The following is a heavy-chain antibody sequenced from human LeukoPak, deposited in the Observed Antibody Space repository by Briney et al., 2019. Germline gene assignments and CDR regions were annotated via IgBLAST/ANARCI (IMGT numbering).Heavy chain of an antibody. CDR1: GYTFTTYA. CDR3: ARDPIGSRWPYYFDY. CDR2: INAGNGNT. V-gene: IGHV1-3*01. Sequence: GASVTVSCTASGYTFTTYAMHWVRQAPGQRLEWMGWINAGNGNTKYSQKFQARVTITRDTSASTAYMELSSLRSEDTAVYYCARDPIGSRWPYYFDYWGQGTLVTVSS. J-gene: IGHJ4*02. D-gene: IGHD6-13*01.